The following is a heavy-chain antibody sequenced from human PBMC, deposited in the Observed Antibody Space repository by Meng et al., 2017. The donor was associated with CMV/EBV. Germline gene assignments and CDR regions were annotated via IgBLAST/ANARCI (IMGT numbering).Heavy chain of an antibody. D-gene: IGHD3-22*01. J-gene: IGHJ5*02. V-gene: IGHV4-39*07. CDR2: IYYSGST. CDR1: GGSISSRSYY. CDR3: ARDGPVTMIVVGNWFDP. Sequence: ESLKISCTVSGGSISSRSYYWGWIRQPPGKGLEWIGSIYYSGSTSYNPSLKSRVTISVDTSKNQFSLKLSSVTAADTAVYYCARDGPVTMIVVGNWFDPWGQGTLVTVSS.